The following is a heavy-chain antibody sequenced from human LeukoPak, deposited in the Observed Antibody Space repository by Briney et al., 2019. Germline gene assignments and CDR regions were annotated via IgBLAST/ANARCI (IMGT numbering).Heavy chain of an antibody. CDR3: ARDSAIVVLAYMDV. CDR2: ISSSSSYI. CDR1: GFTFSSYS. V-gene: IGHV3-21*01. J-gene: IGHJ6*03. D-gene: IGHD2-15*01. Sequence: GGSLRLSCAASGFTFSSYSMNWVRQAPGKGLEWVSSISSSSSYIYYADSVKGRFTTSRDNTKNSLCLQMNNLRAEDTGVYYCARDSAIVVLAYMDVWGKGTTVTVSS.